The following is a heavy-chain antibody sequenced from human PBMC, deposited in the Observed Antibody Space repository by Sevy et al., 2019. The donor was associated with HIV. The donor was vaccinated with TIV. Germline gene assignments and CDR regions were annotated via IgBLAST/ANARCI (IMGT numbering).Heavy chain of an antibody. CDR3: AKVYIVAMSQIDY. CDR2: IGGSGGST. Sequence: GGSLRLSCAASGFTFSSYAMSWVRQAPGKGLEWVSAIGGSGGSTYYADSVKGRFTISRDNSKNTLYLQMNSLRAEDTAVYYCAKVYIVAMSQIDYWGQEPWSPSPQ. CDR1: GFTFSSYA. D-gene: IGHD5-12*01. V-gene: IGHV3-23*01. J-gene: IGHJ4*01.